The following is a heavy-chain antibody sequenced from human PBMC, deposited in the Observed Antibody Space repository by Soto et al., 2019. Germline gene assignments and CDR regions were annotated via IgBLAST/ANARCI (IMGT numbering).Heavy chain of an antibody. V-gene: IGHV6-1*01. CDR2: TFYRSKWYN. D-gene: IGHD2-15*01. CDR1: GDSVSSNNAA. Sequence: PSQTLSLTCAISGDSVSSNNAAWNWIRQSPSRGLEWLGRTFYRSKWYNDYAVSVKGRITINPDTSKNQFSLQLNSVTPEDTAVYYCAKYVGNHYYYYALDFRGPGITVNVFS. CDR3: AKYVGNHYYYYALDF. J-gene: IGHJ6*02.